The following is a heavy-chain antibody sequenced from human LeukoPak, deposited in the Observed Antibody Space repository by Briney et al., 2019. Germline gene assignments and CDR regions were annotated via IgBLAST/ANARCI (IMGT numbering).Heavy chain of an antibody. Sequence: GGSLRLSCAASGFTFAIYHMSWVRQAPGKGLEWVATIRGDGVYYADSVKGRFTISRDDSKNTVYVRMNSLRAEDTAVYYCAKSRVEVAGTGGFDTWGRGTLVAVSS. J-gene: IGHJ3*02. V-gene: IGHV3-23*01. D-gene: IGHD6-13*01. CDR3: AKSRVEVAGTGGFDT. CDR1: GFTFAIYH. CDR2: IRGDGV.